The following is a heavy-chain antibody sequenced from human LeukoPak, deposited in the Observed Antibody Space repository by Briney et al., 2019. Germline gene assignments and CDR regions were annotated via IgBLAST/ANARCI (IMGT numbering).Heavy chain of an antibody. J-gene: IGHJ4*02. Sequence: GGSLRLSCAASGFTFSSYSMNWVRQAPGKGLEWVSSISSSSSYIYYADSVKGRFTISRDNAKNSLYLQMNSLRAEDTAVYYCASSRRGYCSGGSCYRVASFDYWGQGTLVTVSS. D-gene: IGHD2-15*01. CDR1: GFTFSSYS. CDR2: ISSSSSYI. CDR3: ASSRRGYCSGGSCYRVASFDY. V-gene: IGHV3-21*01.